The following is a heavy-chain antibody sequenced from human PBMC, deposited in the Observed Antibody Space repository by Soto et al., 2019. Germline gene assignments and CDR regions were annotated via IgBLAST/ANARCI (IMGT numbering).Heavy chain of an antibody. CDR2: IVVGSGNT. V-gene: IGHV1-58*02. J-gene: IGHJ6*03. D-gene: IGHD2-2*01. CDR3: AAAVPAAIRNYYLDV. CDR1: LLAFTRSA. Sequence: LVKVPCTASLLAFTRSAIQWLRQARRKRLEWIGWIVVGSGNTNYAQKFQERVTITRDMSTSTAYMELSSLRSEDTAVYYCAAAVPAAIRNYYLDVWGKGTTVTVSS.